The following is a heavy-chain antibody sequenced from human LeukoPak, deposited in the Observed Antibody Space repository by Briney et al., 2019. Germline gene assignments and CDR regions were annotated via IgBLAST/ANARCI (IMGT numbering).Heavy chain of an antibody. CDR2: IRYEGSNK. CDR1: GFIFSGYG. J-gene: IGHJ4*02. V-gene: IGHV3-30*02. D-gene: IGHD6-13*01. Sequence: PGGSLRLSCAASGFIFSGYGMHWVRQAPGKRLQWVTFIRYEGSNKYYADSVKGRFTISRDNSKNTLYLQMNSLRVEDTAVYYCAKESDVAAAGIDYWGQGTLVTVSS. CDR3: AKESDVAAAGIDY.